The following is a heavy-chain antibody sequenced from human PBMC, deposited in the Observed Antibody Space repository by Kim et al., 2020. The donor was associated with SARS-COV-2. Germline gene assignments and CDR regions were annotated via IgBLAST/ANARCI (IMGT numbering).Heavy chain of an antibody. CDR2: ASTN. D-gene: IGHD3-10*01. V-gene: IGHV3-30*07. CDR3: ARPRGFDY. Sequence: ASTNYSASTVQGRFTISRDNSKNTRYLQLNSLGAEDTAVYYCARPRGFDYWGQGTLVTVSS. J-gene: IGHJ4*02.